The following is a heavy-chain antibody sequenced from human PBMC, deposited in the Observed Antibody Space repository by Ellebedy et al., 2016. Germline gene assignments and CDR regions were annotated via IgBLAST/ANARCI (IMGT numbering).Heavy chain of an antibody. D-gene: IGHD6-13*01. CDR3: ARAIYASHSSSWLDHGFDY. CDR2: ISSSSSYI. V-gene: IGHV3-21*01. J-gene: IGHJ4*02. CDR1: GFTFSSYS. Sequence: GGSLRLSXAASGFTFSSYSMNWVRQAPGKGLEWVSSISSSSSYIYYADSVKGRFTISRDNSKNTLYLQMNSLRAEDTAVYYCARAIYASHSSSWLDHGFDYWGQGTLVTVSS.